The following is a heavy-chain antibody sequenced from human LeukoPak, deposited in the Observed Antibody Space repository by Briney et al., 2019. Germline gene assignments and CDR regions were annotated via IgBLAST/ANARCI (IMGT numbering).Heavy chain of an antibody. CDR1: GFTFSNNW. Sequence: PGGSLRLSCAASGFTFSNNWMHWVRQAPGKGLVWVSYINSDGSTTNYADSVKGRITISRENARNTLYLQMNSLRVEDTAVYYCARTEYCNTTTCKYASIWGQGTMVTVSS. CDR2: INSDGSTT. J-gene: IGHJ3*02. CDR3: ARTEYCNTTTCKYASI. V-gene: IGHV3-74*01. D-gene: IGHD2/OR15-2a*01.